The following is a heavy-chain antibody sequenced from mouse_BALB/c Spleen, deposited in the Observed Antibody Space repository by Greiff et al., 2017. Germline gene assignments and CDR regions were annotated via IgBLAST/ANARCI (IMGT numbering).Heavy chain of an antibody. Sequence: EVMLVESGGGLVQPGGSLKLSCAASGFTFSSYGMSWVRQTPDKRLELVATINSNGGSTYYPDSVKGRFTISRDNAKNTLYLQMSSLKSEDTAMYYCARVVYGSSYGFAYWGQGTLVTVSA. CDR3: ARVVYGSSYGFAY. D-gene: IGHD1-1*01. J-gene: IGHJ3*01. V-gene: IGHV5-6-3*01. CDR2: INSNGGST. CDR1: GFTFSSYG.